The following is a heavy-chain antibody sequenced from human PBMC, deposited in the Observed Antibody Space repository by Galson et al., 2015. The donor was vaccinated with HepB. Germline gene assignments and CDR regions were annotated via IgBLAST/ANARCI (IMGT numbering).Heavy chain of an antibody. CDR3: AKGSRSAGVTAFFDS. Sequence: SLRLSCAASGFTFSSYAMNWVRQAPGKGLEWVSDISYSGGSTYYADSVKGRFTISRDNSKSTLHLQMNSLRAEDTAVYYCAKGSRSAGVTAFFDSWGQGTLVTVSS. CDR1: GFTFSSYA. V-gene: IGHV3-23*01. D-gene: IGHD6-13*01. J-gene: IGHJ4*02. CDR2: ISYSGGST.